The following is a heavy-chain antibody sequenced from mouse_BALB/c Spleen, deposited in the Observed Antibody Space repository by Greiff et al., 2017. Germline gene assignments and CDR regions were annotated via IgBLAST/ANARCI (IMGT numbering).Heavy chain of an antibody. Sequence: QVQLQQPGAELVKPGASVKLSCKASGYTFTSYWMHWVKQRPGQGLEWIGEIDPSDSYTNYNQKFKGKATLTVDKSSSTAYMQLSSLTSEDSAVYYCARSGRDYFDYWGQGTTLTVSS. CDR2: IDPSDSYT. V-gene: IGHV1-69*02. J-gene: IGHJ2*01. CDR3: ARSGRDYFDY. CDR1: GYTFTSYW.